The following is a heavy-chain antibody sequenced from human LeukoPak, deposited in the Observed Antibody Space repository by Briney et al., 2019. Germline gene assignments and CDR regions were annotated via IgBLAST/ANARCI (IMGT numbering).Heavy chain of an antibody. V-gene: IGHV3-23*01. D-gene: IGHD3-22*01. CDR2: ISGSGGST. J-gene: IGHJ5*02. CDR1: GFTFSSYG. Sequence: GGSLRLSCAASGFTFSSYGMSWVRQAPGKGLEWVSAISGSGGSTYYADSVKGRFTISRDNAKNSLYLQMNSLRAEDTAVYYCARGSMIVTWGQGTLVTVSS. CDR3: ARGSMIVT.